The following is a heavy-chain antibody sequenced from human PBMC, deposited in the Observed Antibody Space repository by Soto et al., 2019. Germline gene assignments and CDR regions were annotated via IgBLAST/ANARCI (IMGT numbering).Heavy chain of an antibody. CDR1: AYSLTSNW. V-gene: IGHV5-51*01. Sequence: PGESRKISCKGSAYSLTSNWIAWVRQMPGKGLEWMGSIYLGDSDTRYSPSFQGQVTISADKSISTAYLRWSSLKASDTAMYYCARHGVDYYGSSGSLDYWGQGTLVTVSS. D-gene: IGHD3-22*01. CDR3: ARHGVDYYGSSGSLDY. CDR2: IYLGDSDT. J-gene: IGHJ4*02.